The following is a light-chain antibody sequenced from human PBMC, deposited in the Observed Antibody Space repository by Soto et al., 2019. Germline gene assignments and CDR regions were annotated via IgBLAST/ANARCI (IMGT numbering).Light chain of an antibody. CDR1: QGIGDT. Sequence: EIVMTQSPATLSVSPGEGANLSCRASQGIGDTLAWYQQKPGQTPRLLIYDTSIRATGVPARFSGSRSGAEFTLTISSLQSEDFAVYYCQHYVTWPLTFGGGTKVDIK. CDR2: DTS. CDR3: QHYVTWPLT. J-gene: IGKJ4*01. V-gene: IGKV3-15*01.